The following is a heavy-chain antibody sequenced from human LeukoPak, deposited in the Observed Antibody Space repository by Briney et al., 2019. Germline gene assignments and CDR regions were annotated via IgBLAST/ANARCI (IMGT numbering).Heavy chain of an antibody. Sequence: GESLRLSCEASGFTFRSISMNWVRQAPGKGLEWVSSISPDGETTYHADPVKGRFTTSRDNAKSSLYLQMNSLRAEDTALYYCTRDLPVPSLVRGIIIYGLIDYWGQGTLVTVSS. V-gene: IGHV3-21*06. CDR3: TRDLPVPSLVRGIIIYGLIDY. CDR1: GFTFRSIS. D-gene: IGHD3-10*01. CDR2: ISPDGETT. J-gene: IGHJ4*02.